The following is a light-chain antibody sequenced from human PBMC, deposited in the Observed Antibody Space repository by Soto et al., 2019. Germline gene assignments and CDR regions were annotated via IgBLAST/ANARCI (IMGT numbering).Light chain of an antibody. CDR1: QSISLW. CDR2: KTS. J-gene: IGKJ1*01. Sequence: DIHMTQSPSTLSASVGDRVTITCRASQSISLWVAWYQQKPGRAPNLLIYKTSSLDTGVPSRFSGSGSGTECTLTISSLQPDDFATSYCQHYKDYSWTFGQGTKVEVK. V-gene: IGKV1-5*03. CDR3: QHYKDYSWT.